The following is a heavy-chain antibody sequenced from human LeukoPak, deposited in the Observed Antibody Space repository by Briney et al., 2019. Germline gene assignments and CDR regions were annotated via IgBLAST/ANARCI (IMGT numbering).Heavy chain of an antibody. J-gene: IGHJ3*01. CDR3: ARDLQTGLAFDA. D-gene: IGHD7-27*01. CDR2: LGGSGRLV. CDR1: GLGFSSGT. Sequence: PGGSLRLSCAASGLGFSSGTMNWVRQAPGKALEWVSYLGGSGRLVWYAASVKGRFTVSRDNAANSLFLQMNSLRVENTAVYYFARDLQTGLAFDAWGQGTVVAVSS. V-gene: IGHV3-21*06.